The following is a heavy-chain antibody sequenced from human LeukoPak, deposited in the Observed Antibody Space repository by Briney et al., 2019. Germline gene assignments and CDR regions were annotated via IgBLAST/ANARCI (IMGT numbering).Heavy chain of an antibody. V-gene: IGHV3-48*01. J-gene: IGHJ4*02. CDR1: GFTFSSYS. CDR2: ISSSSSTI. D-gene: IGHD3-3*01. CDR3: ASTLRFLEWLPHFDY. Sequence: GGSLRLSCAASGFTFSSYSMNWVRQAPGKGLEWVSYISSSSSTIYYADSVKGRFTISRDNAKNSLYLQMNSLRAEDTAVYYCASTLRFLEWLPHFDYWGQGTLVTVSS.